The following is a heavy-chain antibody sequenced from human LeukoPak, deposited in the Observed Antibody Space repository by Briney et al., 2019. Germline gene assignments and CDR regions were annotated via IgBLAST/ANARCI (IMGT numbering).Heavy chain of an antibody. CDR1: GYTSTAYF. D-gene: IGHD3-3*01. CDR2: INPNSGGT. J-gene: IGHJ4*02. Sequence: ASVKVSSKASGYTSTAYFMHWWRQPPGQGLEGLGWINPNSGGTNYAQKFQGRVTMTRDTSISTAYMELSRLRSDDTAVYYCARGNDFWSGYRNDYWGQGTLVTVSS. V-gene: IGHV1-2*02. CDR3: ARGNDFWSGYRNDY.